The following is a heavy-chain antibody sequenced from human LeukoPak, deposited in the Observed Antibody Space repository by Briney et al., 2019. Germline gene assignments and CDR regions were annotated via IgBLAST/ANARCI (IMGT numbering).Heavy chain of an antibody. D-gene: IGHD3-22*01. J-gene: IGHJ4*02. CDR1: GFTFNNYG. CDR3: AKVNYYESSGYYDY. Sequence: GKSLRLSCAASGFTFNNYGMHWVRQAPGKGLEWVAVISHDGTNKYYVDSVKGRFTISRDNSKNTLYLQMNSLRAEDTAVYYCAKVNYYESSGYYDYWGQGTLVTVSS. CDR2: ISHDGTNK. V-gene: IGHV3-30*18.